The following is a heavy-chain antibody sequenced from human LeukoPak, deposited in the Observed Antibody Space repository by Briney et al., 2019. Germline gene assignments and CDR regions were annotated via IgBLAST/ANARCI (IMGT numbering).Heavy chain of an antibody. CDR2: ISGSGGST. D-gene: IGHD3-10*01. V-gene: IGHV3-23*01. Sequence: PGGSLRLSCSASGFTFSSYAMSWVRQAPGKGLEWVSAISGSGGSTDHADSVKGRFTISRDNSKNTLYLQMNSLRAEDTAVYYCASGDHLYYFDCWGQGTLVTVSS. J-gene: IGHJ4*02. CDR3: ASGDHLYYFDC. CDR1: GFTFSSYA.